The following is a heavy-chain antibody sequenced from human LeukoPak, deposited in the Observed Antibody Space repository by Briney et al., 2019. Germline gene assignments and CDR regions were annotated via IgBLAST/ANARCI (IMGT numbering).Heavy chain of an antibody. V-gene: IGHV3-21*01. Sequence: GGSLRLSCAASGFTFSSYSMNWVRQAPGKGLEWVSSISSSSSYIYYADSVKGRFTISRDNAQNSLYLQMNSLRAEDTAVYYWARGRGSIVVAAHYFDYWGQGTLVTVSS. CDR1: GFTFSSYS. D-gene: IGHD6-19*01. CDR3: ARGRGSIVVAAHYFDY. CDR2: ISSSSSYI. J-gene: IGHJ4*02.